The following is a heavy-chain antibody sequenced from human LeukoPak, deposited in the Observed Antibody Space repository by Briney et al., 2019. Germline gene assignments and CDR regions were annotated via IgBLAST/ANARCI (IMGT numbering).Heavy chain of an antibody. Sequence: ASVKVSCKASGYTFTNFAMNWVRQAPGQGLEWMGWINTNAGNPTYAQGFTGRFVFSLDTSVSTAYLQISSLKAEDTAVYYCARKYYYGSGSYYHVWFDPWGQGTLVTVSS. CDR2: INTNAGNP. CDR3: ARKYYYGSGSYYHVWFDP. CDR1: GYTFTNFA. J-gene: IGHJ5*02. D-gene: IGHD3-10*01. V-gene: IGHV7-4-1*02.